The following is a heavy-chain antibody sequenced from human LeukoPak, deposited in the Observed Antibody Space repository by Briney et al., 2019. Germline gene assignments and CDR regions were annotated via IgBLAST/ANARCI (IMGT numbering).Heavy chain of an antibody. J-gene: IGHJ5*02. CDR2: INPNSGGT. Sequence: GASVKVSCKASGYTFTGYYMHWVRQAPGQGLEWMGWINPNSGGTNYAQKFQGRVTMTRDTSISTAYMELSRLTSEDTAVYYCVRGDRNYDILTGYSKSWFDPWGQGTLVTVAS. CDR3: VRGDRNYDILTGYSKSWFDP. CDR1: GYTFTGYY. D-gene: IGHD3-9*01. V-gene: IGHV1-2*02.